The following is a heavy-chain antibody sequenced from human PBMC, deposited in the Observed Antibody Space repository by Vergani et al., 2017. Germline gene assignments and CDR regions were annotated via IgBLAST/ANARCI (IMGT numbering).Heavy chain of an antibody. Sequence: QVQLVQSGAEVKKPGASVKVSCKASGYTFTGYYMHWVRQAPGQGLEWMGWINPNSGGTNYAQKFQGRVTMTRDTSISTAYMELSSLRSEDTAVYYCTRGWYYDSIAYWAYWGQGTLVTVPS. J-gene: IGHJ4*02. CDR1: GYTFTGYY. D-gene: IGHD3-22*01. CDR3: TRGWYYDSIAYWAY. CDR2: INPNSGGT. V-gene: IGHV1-2*02.